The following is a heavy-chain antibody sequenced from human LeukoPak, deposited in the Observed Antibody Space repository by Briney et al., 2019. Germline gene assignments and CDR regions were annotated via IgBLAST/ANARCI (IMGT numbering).Heavy chain of an antibody. CDR3: ARNAVPDRPFSGMDV. J-gene: IGHJ6*04. V-gene: IGHV1-69*13. D-gene: IGHD2-2*01. CDR1: GGTFSSYA. Sequence: SVKVSCKASGGTFSSYAISWVRQAPGQGLEWMGGIIPIFGTANYAQKFQGRVTITADESTSTAYMELSSLRSEDTAVCYCARNAVPDRPFSGMDVWGKGTTVTVSS. CDR2: IIPIFGTA.